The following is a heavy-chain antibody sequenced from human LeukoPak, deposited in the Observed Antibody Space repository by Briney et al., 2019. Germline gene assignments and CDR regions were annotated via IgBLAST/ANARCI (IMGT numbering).Heavy chain of an antibody. J-gene: IGHJ4*02. Sequence: SETLSLTWTVAGGSISSYYWSWIRQPPGKGLEWIGYIYYSGSTNYNPSLKSRVPISVDPSKNQFSLKLSSVTAADTAVYYCARDLSIVGGSTDYWGQGTLVTVSS. V-gene: IGHV4-59*01. CDR1: GGSISSYY. CDR2: IYYSGST. CDR3: ARDLSIVGGSTDY. D-gene: IGHD1-26*01.